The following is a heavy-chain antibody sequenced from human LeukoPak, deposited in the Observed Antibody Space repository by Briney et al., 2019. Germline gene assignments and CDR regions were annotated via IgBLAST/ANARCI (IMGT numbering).Heavy chain of an antibody. V-gene: IGHV1-2*02. CDR2: INANSGGI. CDR3: ARGEIDGPDFDQ. CDR1: GYTFTDHY. D-gene: IGHD5-24*01. J-gene: IGHJ4*02. Sequence: ASVKVSCKASGYTFTDHYIHWVRQAPGQGLEWMGWINANSGGINYAQKFQGRVTMTRDTSITTAYMEVSGLTSDDTAVYFCARGEIDGPDFDQWGQGTLVTVSS.